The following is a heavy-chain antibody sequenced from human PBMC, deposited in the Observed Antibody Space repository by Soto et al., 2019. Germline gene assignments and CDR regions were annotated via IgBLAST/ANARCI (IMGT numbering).Heavy chain of an antibody. CDR3: ARVVTRNYYYGMDV. J-gene: IGHJ6*02. D-gene: IGHD4-4*01. CDR2: IYYSGST. V-gene: IGHV4-30-4*01. Sequence: KPSETLSLTCTVSGGSISSGDYYWSWIRQPPGKGLEWIGYIYYSGSTYYNPSLKSRVTISVDTSKNQFSLKLSSVTAADTAVYYCARVVTRNYYYGMDVWGQGTTVTVSS. CDR1: GGSISSGDYY.